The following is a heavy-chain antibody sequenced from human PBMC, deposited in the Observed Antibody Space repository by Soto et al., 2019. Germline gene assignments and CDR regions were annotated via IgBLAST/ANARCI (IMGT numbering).Heavy chain of an antibody. J-gene: IGHJ6*02. CDR1: GYSFTSYW. CDR3: ARQINGFGGIYGMDV. Sequence: SGESLKISCKGSGYSFTSYWIGWVRQMPGKGLEWMGIIYPGDSDTRYSPSFQGQVTISADKSISTAYLQWSSLKASDTAMYYCARQINGFGGIYGMDVWGQGTTVTVS. CDR2: IYPGDSDT. D-gene: IGHD3-3*01. V-gene: IGHV5-51*01.